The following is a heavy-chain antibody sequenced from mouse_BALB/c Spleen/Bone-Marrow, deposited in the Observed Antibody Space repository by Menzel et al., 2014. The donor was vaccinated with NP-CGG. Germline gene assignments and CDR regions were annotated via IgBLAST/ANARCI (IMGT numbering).Heavy chain of an antibody. CDR2: INPSNGRT. CDR3: ARTYFDY. Sequence: QVQLQQSGAELVKPGASVKLSCKASGYTFXSYWMHWVKQRPGQGLEWXGEINPSNGRTNYNEKFKSKATLTVDKSSSTAYMQLSSLTSEDSAVYYCARTYFDYWAKAPLSQSPQ. V-gene: IGHV1S81*02. CDR1: GYTFXSYW. J-gene: IGHJ2*01.